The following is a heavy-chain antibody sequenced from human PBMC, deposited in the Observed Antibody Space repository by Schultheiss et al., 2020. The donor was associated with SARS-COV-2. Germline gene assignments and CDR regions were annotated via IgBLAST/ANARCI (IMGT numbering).Heavy chain of an antibody. V-gene: IGHV7-4-1*01. CDR3: ARGDIYNYYGMDV. CDR1: GYTFTRYA. Sequence: ASVKVSCKASGYTFTRYAINWVRQAPGQGLEWMGWINTNTGNPTYAQGFTGRFVFSLDTSVSTAFLQIYRLKAEDTAVYYCARGDIYNYYGMDVWGQGTTVTVSS. D-gene: IGHD2-15*01. J-gene: IGHJ6*02. CDR2: INTNTGNP.